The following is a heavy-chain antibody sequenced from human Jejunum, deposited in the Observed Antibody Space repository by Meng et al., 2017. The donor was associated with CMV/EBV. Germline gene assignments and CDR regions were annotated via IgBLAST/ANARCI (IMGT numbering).Heavy chain of an antibody. CDR1: GGSIIRSAYD. V-gene: IGHV4-39*07. D-gene: IGHD6-13*01. CDR2: IYYSGST. Sequence: GGSIIRSAYDWGWIRQSPAKGMEWIGSIYYSGSTYYKSSLRSRVTISVDTSKKQFSLKLKFVTAADTAVYYCARVSSIWSAFDYWGQGRLVTVSS. J-gene: IGHJ4*02. CDR3: ARVSSIWSAFDY.